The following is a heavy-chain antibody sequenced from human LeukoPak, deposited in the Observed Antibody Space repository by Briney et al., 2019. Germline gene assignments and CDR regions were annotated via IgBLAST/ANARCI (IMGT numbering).Heavy chain of an antibody. Sequence: GASVKVSCKASGYTFSSYDINWVRQATGQGLEWMGWMNPNSGNTGYAQKFQGRVTITRNTSISTAYMELSSLRSEDTAVYYCARRRYQLLWSWFDPWGQGTLVTVSS. CDR2: MNPNSGNT. CDR3: ARRRYQLLWSWFDP. CDR1: GYTFSSYD. J-gene: IGHJ5*02. D-gene: IGHD2-2*01. V-gene: IGHV1-8*03.